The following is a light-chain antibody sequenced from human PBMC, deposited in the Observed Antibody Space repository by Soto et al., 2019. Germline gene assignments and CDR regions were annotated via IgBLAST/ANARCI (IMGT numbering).Light chain of an antibody. CDR1: QSVSNN. CDR3: QQYNDWWT. Sequence: EIVMTQSPATLSVSPGERATLSCRAGQSVSNNLAWYHQKPGQAPRLLIFGASTRATGIPARFSGSGSGTDFTLTISSLQSEDFAVYYCQQYNDWWTFGQGTKVEIK. CDR2: GAS. V-gene: IGKV3-15*01. J-gene: IGKJ1*01.